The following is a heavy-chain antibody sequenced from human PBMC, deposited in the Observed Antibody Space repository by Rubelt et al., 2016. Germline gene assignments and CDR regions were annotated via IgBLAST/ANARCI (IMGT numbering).Heavy chain of an antibody. Sequence: LLVAAPRTGEAFGDPVSGYSISSGYYWGWIRQPPGKGLEWIGSIYHSGSTYYNPSLKSRVTISVDTSKNQFSLKLSSVTAADTAVYYCARDPYSSGWYVDYWGQGTLVTVSS. CDR1: GYSISSGYY. CDR3: ARDPYSSGWYVDY. D-gene: IGHD6-19*01. CDR2: IYHSGST. V-gene: IGHV4-38-2*02. J-gene: IGHJ4*02.